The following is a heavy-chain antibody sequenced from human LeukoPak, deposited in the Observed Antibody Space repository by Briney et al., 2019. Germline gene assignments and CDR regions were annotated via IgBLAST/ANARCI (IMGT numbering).Heavy chain of an antibody. J-gene: IGHJ5*02. CDR1: GGSISSYY. V-gene: IGHV4-59*01. CDR2: IYYSGST. CDR3: ARDGYNYGWFDP. Sequence: SETLSLTGTVSGGSISSYYWSWIRQPPGKGLEWIGYIYYSGSTNYNPSLKSRVTISVDTSKNQFSLKLSSVTAADTAVYYCARDGYNYGWFDPWGQGTLVTVSS. D-gene: IGHD5-24*01.